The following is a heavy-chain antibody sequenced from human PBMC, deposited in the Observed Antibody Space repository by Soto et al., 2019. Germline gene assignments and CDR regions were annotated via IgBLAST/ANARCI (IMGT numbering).Heavy chain of an antibody. CDR1: GASIGSGSYY. CDR2: IYDSGRT. Sequence: SETLSLTCTVSGASIGSGSYYWSWIRQYPGEGLVWIGHIYDSGRTYYNPSLESRVSISIDTSKNEFSLTLTSVTAADTAVYYCARLTTIITGAFDDWGLGTVVTVSS. D-gene: IGHD7-27*01. J-gene: IGHJ4*02. CDR3: ARLTTIITGAFDD. V-gene: IGHV4-31*03.